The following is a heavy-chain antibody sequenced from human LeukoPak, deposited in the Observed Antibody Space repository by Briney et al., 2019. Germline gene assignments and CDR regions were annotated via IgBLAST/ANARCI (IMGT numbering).Heavy chain of an antibody. CDR1: GGTFSSYA. Sequence: ASVKVSCKASGGTFSSYAISWVRQAPGQGLEWMGWINPNSGGTNYAQKFQGRVTMTRDTSISTAYMELSGLRSDDTAVYYCARVSSGDRAFDIWGQGTMVTVSS. CDR3: ARVSSGDRAFDI. CDR2: INPNSGGT. D-gene: IGHD7-27*01. V-gene: IGHV1-2*02. J-gene: IGHJ3*02.